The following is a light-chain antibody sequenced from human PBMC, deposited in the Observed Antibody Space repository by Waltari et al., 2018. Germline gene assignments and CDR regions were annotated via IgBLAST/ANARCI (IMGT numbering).Light chain of an antibody. Sequence: DIQMTQSPSTLSASVGDRVTITCRASQSISSWLAWYQQKPGEAPKLLIYKASSLESGVPSRFSGSGSGTEFTLTISSLQPDDFATYYCQQYNSYPTTFGGGTKVEIK. CDR1: QSISSW. CDR3: QQYNSYPTT. J-gene: IGKJ4*01. V-gene: IGKV1-5*03. CDR2: KAS.